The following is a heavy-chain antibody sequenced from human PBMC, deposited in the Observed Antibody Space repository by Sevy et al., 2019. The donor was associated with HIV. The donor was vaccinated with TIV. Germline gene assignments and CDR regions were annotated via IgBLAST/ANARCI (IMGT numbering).Heavy chain of an antibody. CDR1: GGSISSSSYY. J-gene: IGHJ4*02. D-gene: IGHD3-22*01. CDR2: IYYSGST. CDR3: ASIFDSAANYYDRSAESYYFDY. Sequence: SETLSLTCTVSGGSISSSSYYWGWIRQPPGKGLEWIGSIYYSGSTYYNPSLKSRVTISVDTSKNQFSLKLSSVTAADTAVYYCASIFDSAANYYDRSAESYYFDYWGQGTLVTVSS. V-gene: IGHV4-39*01.